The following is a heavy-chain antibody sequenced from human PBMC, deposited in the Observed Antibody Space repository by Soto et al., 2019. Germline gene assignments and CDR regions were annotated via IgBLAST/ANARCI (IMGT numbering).Heavy chain of an antibody. D-gene: IGHD5-18*01. V-gene: IGHV4-59*08. CDR2: IYHSGST. CDR3: ARQGYTSGRVNWFDP. J-gene: IGHJ5*02. Sequence: SETLSLTCTVSGGSISSYFWSWIRQPPGKGLEWIGYIYHSGSTYYNPSLKSRVTISVDRSKNQFSLKLSSVTAADTAVYYCARQGYTSGRVNWFDPWGQGTLVTVSS. CDR1: GGSISSYF.